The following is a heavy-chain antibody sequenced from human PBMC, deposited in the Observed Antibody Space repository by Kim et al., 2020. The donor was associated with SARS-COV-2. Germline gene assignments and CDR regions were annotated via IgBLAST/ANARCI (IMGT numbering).Heavy chain of an antibody. CDR1: GFTFSSYA. CDR2: ISGSGGST. J-gene: IGHJ4*02. D-gene: IGHD3-22*01. V-gene: IGHV3-23*01. CDR3: AKDLTYYYDSSGSEDDY. Sequence: GGSLRLSCAASGFTFSSYAMSWVRQAPGKGLEWVSAISGSGGSTYYAGSVKGRFTISRDNSKNTLYLQMNSLRAEDTAVYYCAKDLTYYYDSSGSEDDYWGQGTLVTVSS.